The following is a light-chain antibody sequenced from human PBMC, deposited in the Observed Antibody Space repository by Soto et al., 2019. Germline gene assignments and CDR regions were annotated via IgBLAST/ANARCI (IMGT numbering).Light chain of an antibody. CDR3: QQSYRTPGT. J-gene: IGKJ1*01. CDR1: QRICSH. V-gene: IGKV1-39*01. CDR2: AAS. Sequence: DIQMTQSPSSLPAPVGVSVTITCRASQRICSHLNPYQHKPGKAPKLLIYAASSLHSGVPSRVSGSGSGTDFTLAISSLQPEDFTTYYCQQSYRTPGTFGQGTNGDIK.